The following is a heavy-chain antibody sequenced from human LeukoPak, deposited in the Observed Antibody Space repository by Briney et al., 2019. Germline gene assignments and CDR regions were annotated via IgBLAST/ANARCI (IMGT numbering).Heavy chain of an antibody. CDR3: ASPQSGYDNVGEH. Sequence: GESLKISCQASGYNFFTYWIGWVRQIPGKGLEWGAMMYPGNSETKYSPSFQGQVTISVDKSIRTVYLQWSSLKASDTATYYCASPQSGYDNVGEHWGQGTLVTVSS. J-gene: IGHJ1*01. D-gene: IGHD2-15*01. V-gene: IGHV5-51*01. CDR1: GYNFFTYW. CDR2: MYPGNSET.